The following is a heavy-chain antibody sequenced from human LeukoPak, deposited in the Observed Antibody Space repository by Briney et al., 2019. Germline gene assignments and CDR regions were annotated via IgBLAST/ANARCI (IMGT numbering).Heavy chain of an antibody. V-gene: IGHV3-53*01. CDR2: IYSGGRT. J-gene: IGHJ4*02. Sequence: GSLRLSCAASGFTVSSNYMSWVRQAPGKGLEWVSGIYSGGRTHYADSVKGRLTISRDNSKNTLYLQMNSLRAEDTAVYHCARGEGLFDYWGQGTLVTVSS. CDR1: GFTVSSNY. CDR3: ARGEGLFDY.